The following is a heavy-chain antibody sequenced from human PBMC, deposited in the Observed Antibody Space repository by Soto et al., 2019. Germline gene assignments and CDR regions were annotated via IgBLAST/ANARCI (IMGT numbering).Heavy chain of an antibody. CDR2: IWFDGNNK. D-gene: IGHD6-19*01. Sequence: GGSLRLSCAASGFTFSSYGMHWVRQAPGKGLEWVALIWFDGNNKYYADSVKGRFTISRDNSKNTLYLQMNSLRAEDTAVYYCARAHSRRVNFKYISGPPDYYHGVDVWGQGTKVTVAS. J-gene: IGHJ6*02. V-gene: IGHV3-33*01. CDR1: GFTFSSYG. CDR3: ARAHSRRVNFKYISGPPDYYHGVDV.